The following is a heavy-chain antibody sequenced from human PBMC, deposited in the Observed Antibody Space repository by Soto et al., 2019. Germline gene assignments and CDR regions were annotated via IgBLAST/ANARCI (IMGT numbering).Heavy chain of an antibody. CDR1: GGSISSYY. V-gene: IGHV4-59*12. CDR2: IYYSGST. Sequence: SETLSLTCTVSGGSISSYYWSWIRQPPGKGLEWIGYIYYSGSTNYNPSLKSRVTISVDTSKNQFSLRLSSVTAADTAVYYCARKYSSSWEDPYYFDYWGQGTLVTVSS. D-gene: IGHD6-13*01. CDR3: ARKYSSSWEDPYYFDY. J-gene: IGHJ4*02.